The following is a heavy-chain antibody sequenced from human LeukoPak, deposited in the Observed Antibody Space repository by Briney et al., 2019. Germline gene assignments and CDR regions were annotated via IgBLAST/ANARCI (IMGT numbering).Heavy chain of an antibody. Sequence: GGSLRLSCAASGFTFSSYSMNWVRQAPGKGLEWVSYISSSGSTIYYADSVKGRFTISRDNAKNSLYLQMNSLRAEDTAVYYCARDIFGDKDYWGQGTLVTVSS. V-gene: IGHV3-48*04. CDR1: GFTFSSYS. J-gene: IGHJ4*02. D-gene: IGHD3-16*01. CDR3: ARDIFGDKDY. CDR2: ISSSGSTI.